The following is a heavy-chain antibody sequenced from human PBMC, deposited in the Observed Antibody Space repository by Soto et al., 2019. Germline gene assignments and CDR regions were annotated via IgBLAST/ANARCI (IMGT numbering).Heavy chain of an antibody. Sequence: ASVKVSCKASGYTFTSYAMHWVRQAPGQRLEWMGWINAGNGNTNYAQKFQGRVTMTRDTSISTAYMELSRLRSDDTAVYYCASRIAEAGGLFDPWGQGTLVTVSS. CDR1: GYTFTSYA. J-gene: IGHJ5*02. V-gene: IGHV1-3*01. CDR3: ASRIAEAGGLFDP. CDR2: INAGNGNT. D-gene: IGHD6-13*01.